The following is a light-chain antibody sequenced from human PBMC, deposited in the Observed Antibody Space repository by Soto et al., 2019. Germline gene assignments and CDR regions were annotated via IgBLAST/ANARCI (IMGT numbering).Light chain of an antibody. Sequence: QSALTQPASVSGSPGQSITISCTGTSSDVGSYNLVSWYQQHPGKAPKLMIYEGSKRPSGVSNRFSGSKSGNTASLTISGLQAEDEADYYCCSYAGSITFVVFGGGTQLTVL. CDR1: SSDVGSYNL. CDR3: CSYAGSITFVV. J-gene: IGLJ2*01. V-gene: IGLV2-23*03. CDR2: EGS.